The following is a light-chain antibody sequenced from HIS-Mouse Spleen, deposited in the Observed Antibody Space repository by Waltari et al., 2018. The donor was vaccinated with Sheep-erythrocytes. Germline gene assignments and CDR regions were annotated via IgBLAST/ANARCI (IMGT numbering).Light chain of an antibody. CDR3: QQYYSTLT. CDR1: QSVLYSSNNKNY. J-gene: IGKJ4*01. Sequence: DIVMTQSPDSLAVSLGERATIKCKSSQSVLYSSNNKNYLAWYQQQPGQPPKLLIYWASTRESGVPDRFSGSGSGTDFTLTISSLQAEDVAVYYCQQYYSTLTFGGGTKVEIK. CDR2: WAS. V-gene: IGKV4-1*01.